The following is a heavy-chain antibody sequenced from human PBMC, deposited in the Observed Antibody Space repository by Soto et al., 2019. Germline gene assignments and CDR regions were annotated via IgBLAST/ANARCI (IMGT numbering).Heavy chain of an antibody. CDR1: GGTFSSYA. Sequence: QVQLVQSGAEVKKPGSSVKVSCKASGGTFSSYAISWVRQAPGQGLEWMGGIIPIFGTANYAQKFQGRVTSTPDXXTSTAYMELSSLRSEDTAVYYCARDKAGYSYGTDYWGQGTLVTVSS. CDR2: IIPIFGTA. J-gene: IGHJ4*02. V-gene: IGHV1-69*05. CDR3: ARDKAGYSYGTDY. D-gene: IGHD5-18*01.